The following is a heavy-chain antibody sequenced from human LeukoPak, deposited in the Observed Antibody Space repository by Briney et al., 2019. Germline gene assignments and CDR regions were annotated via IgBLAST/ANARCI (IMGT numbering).Heavy chain of an antibody. D-gene: IGHD6-19*01. CDR2: ISAYTGNT. J-gene: IGHJ4*02. V-gene: IGHV1-18*01. CDR3: ARDQQWMVRGMCYFDY. Sequence: ASVKVSCKASGGTFSSYAISWVRQAPGQGLEWMGWISAYTGNTNYAQNLQGRVTMTTDTPTTTAYMELRSLRSDDTAVYYCARDQQWMVRGMCYFDYWGQGTLVTVSS. CDR1: GGTFSSYA.